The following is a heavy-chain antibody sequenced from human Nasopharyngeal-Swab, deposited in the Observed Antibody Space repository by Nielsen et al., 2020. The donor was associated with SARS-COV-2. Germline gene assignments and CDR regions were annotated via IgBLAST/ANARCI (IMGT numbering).Heavy chain of an antibody. V-gene: IGHV3-21*01. J-gene: IGHJ6*02. D-gene: IGHD2-15*01. CDR1: GFTFSSYS. CDR2: ISSSSTYI. Sequence: GESLKISCAASGFTFSSYSMNWVRQAPGKGLEWVSSISSSSTYIYYADSVKGRFTISRDNSKNTLYVQMNSLRAEDTAVYYCAKDEGPVVVVAAGDYYYGMDVWGQGTTVTVSS. CDR3: AKDEGPVVVVAAGDYYYGMDV.